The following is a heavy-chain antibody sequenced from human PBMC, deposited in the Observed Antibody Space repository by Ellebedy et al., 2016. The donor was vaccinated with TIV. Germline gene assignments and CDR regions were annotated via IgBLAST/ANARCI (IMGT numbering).Heavy chain of an antibody. V-gene: IGHV4-34*01. CDR1: GESFSTHY. D-gene: IGHD5-18*01. CDR2: INHSGST. J-gene: IGHJ6*02. Sequence: SQTLSLTCAVYGESFSTHYWSWIRQTPGKGLEWIGEINHSGSTNYMPSLKSRVTISVDTSKTQFSLNLTSVTAADTAVYYCARLWTLYGMDVWGQGTTVTVSS. CDR3: ARLWTLYGMDV.